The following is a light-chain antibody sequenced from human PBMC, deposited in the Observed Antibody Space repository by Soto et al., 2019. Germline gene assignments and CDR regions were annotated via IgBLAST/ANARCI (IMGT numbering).Light chain of an antibody. J-gene: IGKJ2*01. CDR2: DAS. CDR3: QQRSNWPGYT. Sequence: EIVLTQSPATLSLSPGERATLSCRASQSVSSYLAWYQQKPGQAPRLLIYDASNRATGIPARFSGSGSGTDFTLTISCLEPEDFAVYYCQQRSNWPGYTFGQGTKLEIK. CDR1: QSVSSY. V-gene: IGKV3-11*01.